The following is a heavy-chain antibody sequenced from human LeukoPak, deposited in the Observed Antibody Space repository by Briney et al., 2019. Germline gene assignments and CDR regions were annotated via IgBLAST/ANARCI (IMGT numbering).Heavy chain of an antibody. CDR3: ARRGYSGHSQGAADY. CDR2: ISVYNGNT. V-gene: IGHV1-18*04. D-gene: IGHD4-23*01. CDR1: GYTFTGYY. Sequence: ASVKVSCKASGYTFTGYYMHWVRQAPGQGLEWMGWISVYNGNTNYAQKFQGRVTMTTDTSTSTAHMELRSLRSDDTAVYYCARRGYSGHSQGAADYWGQGTLVTVSS. J-gene: IGHJ4*02.